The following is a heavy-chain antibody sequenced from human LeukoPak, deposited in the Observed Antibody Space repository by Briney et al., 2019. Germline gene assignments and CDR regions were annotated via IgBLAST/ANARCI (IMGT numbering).Heavy chain of an antibody. J-gene: IGHJ4*02. V-gene: IGHV3-74*01. CDR1: GLPFNRYW. CDR3: ARGGRPQDYSGTHFDY. Sequence: AGGSLRLSCAASGLPFNRYWMHCARRAPGKGLVWVSRINSDGSSTNYADSVKGRFTISRDNAKNTLYLQMNSLRAEDTAVYYCARGGRPQDYSGTHFDYWGQGTLVTVSS. CDR2: INSDGSST. D-gene: IGHD2-15*01.